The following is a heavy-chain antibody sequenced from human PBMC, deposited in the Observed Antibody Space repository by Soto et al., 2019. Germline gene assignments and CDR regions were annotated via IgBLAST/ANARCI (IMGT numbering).Heavy chain of an antibody. CDR1: GVSISSYY. V-gene: IGHV4-59*01. CDR3: ASGYFHWLFN. J-gene: IGHJ4*02. Sequence: PSETLSLTCTVSGVSISSYYWSWIRQPPGKGLEWIGYIYYSGSTNYNPSLKSRVTISVDTSKNQFSLKLSSVTAADTAVYYCASGYFHWLFNWGQGTLVTVSS. D-gene: IGHD3-9*01. CDR2: IYYSGST.